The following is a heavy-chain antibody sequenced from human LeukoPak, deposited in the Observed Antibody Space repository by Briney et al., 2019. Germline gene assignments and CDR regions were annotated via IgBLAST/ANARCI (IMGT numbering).Heavy chain of an antibody. CDR1: GFTFSSYW. CDR2: IKLDGNEK. D-gene: IGHD6-6*01. CDR3: ARVYSSTSGRALDY. J-gene: IGHJ4*02. Sequence: PGGSLRLSCAASGFTFSSYWMTWVRQAPGKGLEWVANIKLDGNEKYYVDSVKGRFTISRDNAKNSLYLQMNSLRAEDTAVYYCARVYSSTSGRALDYWGQGTLVTVSS. V-gene: IGHV3-7*01.